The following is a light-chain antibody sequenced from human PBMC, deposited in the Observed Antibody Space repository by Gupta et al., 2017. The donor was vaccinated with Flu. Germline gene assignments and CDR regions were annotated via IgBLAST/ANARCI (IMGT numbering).Light chain of an antibody. Sequence: DLQMNHPPSFSSALVGDRVTITCRASQGISYYLSWYQQKPGKVPNLLIYAASTLQSGVPSRFSGGGSGTDFTLTISSLQPEDVATYYCQKNNSAPAAFGRGTKVEI. CDR2: AAS. J-gene: IGKJ4*01. CDR1: QGISYY. V-gene: IGKV1-27*01. CDR3: QKNNSAPAA.